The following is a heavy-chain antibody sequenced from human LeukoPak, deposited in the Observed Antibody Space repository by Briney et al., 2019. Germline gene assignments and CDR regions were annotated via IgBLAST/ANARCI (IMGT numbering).Heavy chain of an antibody. J-gene: IGHJ4*02. CDR1: GGSVSSNNYY. D-gene: IGHD5-18*01. CDR3: ARLRGYSYGYLDY. V-gene: IGHV4-39*01. Sequence: PSEPLSLTCTVSGGSVSSNNYYWGWIRQPPGKGLAWIASIYYSGSSYYNPSLKSRITISVDTSNNQFSLRLSSVTAADTAVYYCARLRGYSYGYLDYWGQGSLVTVSS. CDR2: IYYSGSS.